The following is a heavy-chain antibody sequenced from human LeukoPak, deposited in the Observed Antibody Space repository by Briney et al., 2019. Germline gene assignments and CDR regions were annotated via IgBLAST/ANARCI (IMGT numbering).Heavy chain of an antibody. V-gene: IGHV3-23*01. Sequence: GGSLRLSCAASGFIFNSYAMTWVRQAPGKGLEWVSAIRGSDGSTFYADSVKGRFTISRDNSKNTLYLQMNSLRAEDTAVYYCARDVYDILTGYTGNAFDIWGQGTMVTVSS. CDR2: IRGSDGST. D-gene: IGHD3-9*01. J-gene: IGHJ3*02. CDR1: GFIFNSYA. CDR3: ARDVYDILTGYTGNAFDI.